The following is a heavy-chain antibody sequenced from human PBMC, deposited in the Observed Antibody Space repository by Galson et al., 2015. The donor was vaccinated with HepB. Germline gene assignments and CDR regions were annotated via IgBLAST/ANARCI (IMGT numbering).Heavy chain of an antibody. CDR3: ATPSLQEVVPAALDY. CDR1: GYTFTSYA. Sequence: SVKVSCKASGYTFTSYAMNWVRQAPGQGLEWMGWINTNTRNPTYAQGFTGRFVFSLDTSVSTAYLQISSLKAEDTVVYYCATPSLQEVVPAALDYWGQGTLVTVSS. J-gene: IGHJ4*02. D-gene: IGHD2-2*01. V-gene: IGHV7-4-1*02. CDR2: INTNTRNP.